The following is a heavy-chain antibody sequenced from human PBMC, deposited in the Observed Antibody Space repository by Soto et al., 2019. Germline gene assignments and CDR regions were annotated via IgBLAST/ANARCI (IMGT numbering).Heavy chain of an antibody. J-gene: IGHJ6*02. CDR2: IYDSGGT. CDR1: GGSIGSGGYF. V-gene: IGHV4-31*03. D-gene: IGHD6-6*01. Sequence: PSETLSLTCSVSGGSIGSGGYFWSRIRQHPGKGLEWIGYIYDSGGTNYNPSLKSRVTISVDTSKNQFSLRLRSVTAADTAIYFCARVAARGSAHRYYYTMDVWGQGTTVTVSS. CDR3: ARVAARGSAHRYYYTMDV.